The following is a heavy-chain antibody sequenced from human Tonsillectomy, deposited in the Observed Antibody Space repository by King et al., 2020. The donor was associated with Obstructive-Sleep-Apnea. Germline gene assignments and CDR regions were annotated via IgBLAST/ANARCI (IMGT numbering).Heavy chain of an antibody. CDR1: GGSISGYY. CDR2: IYYSGST. Sequence: VQLQESGPGLVKPSETLSLTCTVSGGSISGYYWYWIRQPPGKGLECIGYIYYSGSTNYNPSLKNRVTMSVDTSKNQFSLNLRSVTAADTAVYYCAREADPLLRGVIRYNWFDPWGKGTLVTVSS. CDR3: AREADPLLRGVIRYNWFDP. D-gene: IGHD3-10*01. V-gene: IGHV4-59*01. J-gene: IGHJ5*02.